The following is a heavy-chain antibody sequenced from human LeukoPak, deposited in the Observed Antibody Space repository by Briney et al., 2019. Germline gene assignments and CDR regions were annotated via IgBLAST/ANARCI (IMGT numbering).Heavy chain of an antibody. Sequence: GGSLRLSCVASGFILVSFSMSWVRQAPGKGLEWVSYISGTGLTIYDADSVKGRFTISRDNGKNSLFLQMTSLRAEDTAAYYCARVRGYSYGYKEGGFEVWGQGTIVTVSS. CDR2: ISGTGLTI. D-gene: IGHD5-18*01. J-gene: IGHJ3*01. CDR1: GFILVSFS. V-gene: IGHV3-48*01. CDR3: ARVRGYSYGYKEGGFEV.